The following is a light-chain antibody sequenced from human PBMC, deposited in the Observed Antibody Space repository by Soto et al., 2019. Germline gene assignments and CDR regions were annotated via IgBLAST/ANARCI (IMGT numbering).Light chain of an antibody. Sequence: DIQMTQSPSSLSASVGDRVTITCRASQGIRNDLGWDQQKPGKAPKRLIYAASSLQSGVPSRFSGSEPGTEFTLTISSLQTADFATDYCLPHNTYPWTFGQGTKVEIK. CDR3: LPHNTYPWT. CDR2: AAS. CDR1: QGIRND. V-gene: IGKV1-17*01. J-gene: IGKJ1*01.